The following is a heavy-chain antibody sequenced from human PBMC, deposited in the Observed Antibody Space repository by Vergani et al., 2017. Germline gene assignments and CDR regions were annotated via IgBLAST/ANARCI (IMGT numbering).Heavy chain of an antibody. CDR2: IYTSGST. CDR1: GGSISSGSYY. CDR3: AREGPVYCSSASGISTVPNWFDP. V-gene: IGHV4-61*02. D-gene: IGHD2-2*01. Sequence: QVQLQESGPGLVKPSQTLSLTCTVSGGSISSGSYYWSWIRQPAGKGLEWIGRIYTSGSTNYNPSLKSRVTISVDTSKNQFSLKLSSVTAADTAVYFCAREGPVYCSSASGISTVPNWFDPWGQGTLVTVSS. J-gene: IGHJ5*02.